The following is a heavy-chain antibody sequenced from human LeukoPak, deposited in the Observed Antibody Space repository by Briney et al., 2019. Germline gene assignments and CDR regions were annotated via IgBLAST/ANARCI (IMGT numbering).Heavy chain of an antibody. CDR1: GGSISSGDYY. Sequence: SETLSLTCTVSGGSISSGDYYWSWIRQPPGKGLEWIGYIYYSGSTNYNPSLKSRVTISVDTSKNQFSLKLSSVTAADTAVYYCARDRSDGYVIWGQGTLVTVSS. D-gene: IGHD5-24*01. CDR2: IYYSGST. J-gene: IGHJ4*02. V-gene: IGHV4-61*08. CDR3: ARDRSDGYVI.